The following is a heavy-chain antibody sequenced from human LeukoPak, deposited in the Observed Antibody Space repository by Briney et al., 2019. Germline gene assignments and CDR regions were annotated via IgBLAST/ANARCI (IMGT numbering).Heavy chain of an antibody. CDR3: AKDSYYYDSSTFDY. Sequence: GGSLRLSCAASGFTFSSYGMHWVRQAPGKGLEWVAVISYDGSNKYYADSVKGRFTISRDNSKNSLYLQMNSLRAEDTAVYYCAKDSYYYDSSTFDYWGQGTLVTVSS. J-gene: IGHJ4*02. CDR1: GFTFSSYG. CDR2: ISYDGSNK. V-gene: IGHV3-30*18. D-gene: IGHD3-22*01.